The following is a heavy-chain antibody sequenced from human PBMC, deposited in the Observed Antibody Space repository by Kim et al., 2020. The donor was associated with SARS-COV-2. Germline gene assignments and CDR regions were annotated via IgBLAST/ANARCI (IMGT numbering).Heavy chain of an antibody. CDR3: VRDDCSTSSCYGY. Sequence: GGSLRLSCAASGFTFSDFGMHWVRQAPGKGLEWVTVIWYDGSKKYYADSVKGRFTISRDDSKNTLYLQMNSLRAEDTAVYYCVRDDCSTSSCYGYWGQGTLVTVSS. CDR1: GFTFSDFG. CDR2: IWYDGSKK. V-gene: IGHV3-33*01. J-gene: IGHJ4*02. D-gene: IGHD2-2*01.